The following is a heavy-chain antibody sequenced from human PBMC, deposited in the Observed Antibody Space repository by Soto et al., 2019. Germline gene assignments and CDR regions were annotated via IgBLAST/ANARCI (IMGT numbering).Heavy chain of an antibody. J-gene: IGHJ5*02. D-gene: IGHD3-22*01. V-gene: IGHV4-31*03. CDR1: GCSISSGNYY. Sequence: SETLSLTCTVSGCSISSGNYYWSWIRKHPGKGLEWIGYIYYSGSTYYNPSLKSRVTISVDTSKNQFSLKLSSVTAADTAVYYCARTSLDTSGTAADPWGQGTLVTVSS. CDR2: IYYSGST. CDR3: ARTSLDTSGTAADP.